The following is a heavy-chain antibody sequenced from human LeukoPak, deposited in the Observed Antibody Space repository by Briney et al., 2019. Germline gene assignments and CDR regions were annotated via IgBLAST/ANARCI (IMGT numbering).Heavy chain of an antibody. CDR3: ARLRDYSFDY. D-gene: IGHD3/OR15-3a*01. CDR1: GGPFSSYY. Sequence: SETPPLTCAVYGGPFSSYYWSWIRQPPGKGLEWIGEINHSGSTNYNPSLKSRVTISVDTSKNQFSLKLSSVTAADTAVYYCARLRDYSFDYWGQGTLVTVSS. CDR2: INHSGST. J-gene: IGHJ4*02. V-gene: IGHV4-34*01.